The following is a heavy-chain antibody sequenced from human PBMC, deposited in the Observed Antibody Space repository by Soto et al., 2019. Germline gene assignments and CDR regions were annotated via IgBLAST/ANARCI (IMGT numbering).Heavy chain of an antibody. D-gene: IGHD3-22*01. CDR3: AREQVYYYDSSGYLDYFDY. CDR2: IYSGGSA. J-gene: IGHJ4*02. CDR1: GFTVSSNY. Sequence: PGGSLRLSCAASGFTVSSNYMSWVRQAPGKGLEWVSGIYSGGSAYYADSVKGRFTISRDNAKNSLYLQMNSLRDEDTAVYYCAREQVYYYDSSGYLDYFDYWGQGTLVTVSS. V-gene: IGHV3-53*01.